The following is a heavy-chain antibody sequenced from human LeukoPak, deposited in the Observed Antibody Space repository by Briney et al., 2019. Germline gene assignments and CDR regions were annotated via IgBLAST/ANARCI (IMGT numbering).Heavy chain of an antibody. V-gene: IGHV1-18*01. CDR1: GYTFTSYG. J-gene: IGHJ5*02. Sequence: ASVKVSCKASGYTFTSYGISGVRQAPGQELEWMGWISAYNGNTNYAQKLHGRVTMTTDTSASTAYMELRSLRSDDTAVYYCAREYCSGGSCFDPWGQGTLVTVSS. D-gene: IGHD2-15*01. CDR3: AREYCSGGSCFDP. CDR2: ISAYNGNT.